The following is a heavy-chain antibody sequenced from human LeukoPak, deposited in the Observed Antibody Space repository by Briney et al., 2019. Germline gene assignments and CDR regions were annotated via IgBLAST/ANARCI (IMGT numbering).Heavy chain of an antibody. CDR1: GFTVSSNY. CDR3: AKYGLGSGIQVWGDFGMDV. D-gene: IGHD5-18*01. J-gene: IGHJ6*02. Sequence: GGSLRLSCAASGFTVSSNYMSWVRQAPGKGLEWVSDIYSGGSTYYADSVKGRFTISRDNSKNTLYLQMNSLRDEDTAVYYCAKYGLGSGIQVWGDFGMDVWGQGTTVTVSS. CDR2: IYSGGST. V-gene: IGHV3-53*01.